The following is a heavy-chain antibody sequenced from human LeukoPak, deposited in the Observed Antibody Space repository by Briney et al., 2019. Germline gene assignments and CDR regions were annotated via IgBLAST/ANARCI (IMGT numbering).Heavy chain of an antibody. CDR3: AKGSKYDRIGVRNYYYGMDV. V-gene: IGHV3-30*18. CDR1: GFTFSSYG. Sequence: RSGGFLRLSWAASGFTFSSYGMPWVRQAPGKGLEWVAVISYDGSNKYYADSVKGRFTISRGNSKNTLYLQMNSLRAEDTAVYYCAKGSKYDRIGVRNYYYGMDVWGQGTTVTVSS. J-gene: IGHJ6*02. CDR2: ISYDGSNK. D-gene: IGHD3-10*01.